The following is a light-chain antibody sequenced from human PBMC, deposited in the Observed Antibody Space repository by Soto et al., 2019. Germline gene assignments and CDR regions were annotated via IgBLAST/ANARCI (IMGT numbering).Light chain of an antibody. J-gene: IGKJ1*01. CDR3: HHYET. CDR2: QTS. Sequence: EIVLTQSPATLSSFPGDRVTLSCRASQYINTRLAWYQHRPGQAPRLLIYQTSIRAAGIPARFSASGTGTDFTLTISRLEPEDFTVYYCHHYETFGQGTKVDIK. CDR1: QYINTR. V-gene: IGKV3D-11*03.